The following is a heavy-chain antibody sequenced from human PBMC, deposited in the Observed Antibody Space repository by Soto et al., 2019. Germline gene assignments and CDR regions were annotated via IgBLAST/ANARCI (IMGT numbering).Heavy chain of an antibody. Sequence: QVQLQQWGAGLLKPSETLSLTCAVYGGSFSGYYWSWIHQPPGRGLEWIGAINHSGSTNYNPSLKSRVTMSVDTSKNQFSLKLSSVTAADTAVYFCARAVGGYDFWSASYYYYYYMDVWGKGTTVTVSS. J-gene: IGHJ6*03. CDR1: GGSFSGYY. D-gene: IGHD3-3*01. CDR3: ARAVGGYDFWSASYYYYYYMDV. V-gene: IGHV4-34*01. CDR2: INHSGST.